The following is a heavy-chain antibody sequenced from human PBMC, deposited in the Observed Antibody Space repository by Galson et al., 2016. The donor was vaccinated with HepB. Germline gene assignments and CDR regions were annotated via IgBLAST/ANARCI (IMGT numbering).Heavy chain of an antibody. Sequence: TLSLTCTVSGGSIRSYYWTWIRQPPGKGLEWIGCIYYSGSTNYNPSLKSRVTISVDTSKNQVSLKLKSVTAADTAVYSCARGLFFYASGMFDPWGQGTLVTVSS. D-gene: IGHD2/OR15-2a*01. V-gene: IGHV4-59*01. CDR1: GGSIRSYY. CDR2: IYYSGST. J-gene: IGHJ5*02. CDR3: ARGLFFYASGMFDP.